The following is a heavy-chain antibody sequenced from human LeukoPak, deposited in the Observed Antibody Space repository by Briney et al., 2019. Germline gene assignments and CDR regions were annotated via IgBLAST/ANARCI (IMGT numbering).Heavy chain of an antibody. CDR1: GFTFSSYA. V-gene: IGHV3-30*01. CDR2: ISYDGGNT. J-gene: IGHJ4*02. D-gene: IGHD3-10*01. CDR3: ARDSTYYSGSGSSGPHYFDY. Sequence: GRSLRLSCAASGFTFSSYAMHWVRQAPGKGLEWVAVISYDGGNTYYADSVKGRFTISRDNSKNTLYLQLNSLRAEDTDVYYCARDSTYYSGSGSSGPHYFDYWGQGTLVTVSS.